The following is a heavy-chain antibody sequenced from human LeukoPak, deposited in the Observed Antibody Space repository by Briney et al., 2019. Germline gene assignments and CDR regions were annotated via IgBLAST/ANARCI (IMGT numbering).Heavy chain of an antibody. D-gene: IGHD3-3*01. V-gene: IGHV1-69*13. Sequence: ASVKVSCKASGGTFSSYAISWVRQAPGQGLEWMGGIIPIFGTANYAQKFQGRVTITADEATSTAYMELSSLRSEDTAVYYCARGSITIFGVVMFDYWGQGTLVTVSS. J-gene: IGHJ4*02. CDR3: ARGSITIFGVVMFDY. CDR2: IIPIFGTA. CDR1: GGTFSSYA.